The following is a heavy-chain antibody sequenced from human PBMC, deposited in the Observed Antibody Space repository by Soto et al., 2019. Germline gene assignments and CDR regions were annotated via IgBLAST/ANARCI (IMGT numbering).Heavy chain of an antibody. J-gene: IGHJ4*02. V-gene: IGHV3-23*01. CDR1: GFTFSSYA. CDR3: ASRSSGWYFDY. Sequence: SLRLSCAASGFTFSSYAMGWVRQAPGKGLEWVSTISGSGGNTYYADSVKGRFTISRDNSKNTLYLQMNSLRVEDTAVYYCASRSSGWYFDYWGQGTLVTVSS. D-gene: IGHD6-19*01. CDR2: ISGSGGNT.